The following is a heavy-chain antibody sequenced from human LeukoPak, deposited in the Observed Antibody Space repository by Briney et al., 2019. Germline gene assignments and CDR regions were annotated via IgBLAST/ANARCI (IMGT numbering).Heavy chain of an antibody. CDR2: IYHSGST. CDR1: GGSISSGGYS. J-gene: IGHJ4*02. Sequence: SETLSLTCAVSGGSISSGGYSWSWIRQPPGKGLEWIGYIYHSGSTYYNPSLKSRVTISVDRSKNQFSLKLSSVTAADTAVYYCARFDDSSGCSDYWGQGTLVTVSS. CDR3: ARFDDSSGCSDY. D-gene: IGHD3-22*01. V-gene: IGHV4-30-2*01.